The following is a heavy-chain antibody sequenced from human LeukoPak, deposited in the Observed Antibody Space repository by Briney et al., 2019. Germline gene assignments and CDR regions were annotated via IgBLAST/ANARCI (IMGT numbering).Heavy chain of an antibody. V-gene: IGHV1-18*01. CDR2: ISAYNGNT. CDR3: ARDCSVRTQHWAPCAYKPHYYYGMDV. Sequence: GASVTVSFTASGYTFTIYGISWVRQAPGQGLEWMGWISAYNGNTNYAQKLQGRVTMTTDTSTSTAYMELRSLRSDDTAVYYCARDCSVRTQHWAPCAYKPHYYYGMDVWGQGTTVTVSS. D-gene: IGHD1-14*01. J-gene: IGHJ6*02. CDR1: GYTFTIYG.